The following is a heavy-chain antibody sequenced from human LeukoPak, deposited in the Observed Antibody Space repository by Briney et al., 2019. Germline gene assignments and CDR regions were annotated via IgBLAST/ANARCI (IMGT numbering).Heavy chain of an antibody. V-gene: IGHV4-59*08. Sequence: PSETLSLTCNVSGGSISSYYWSWTRQPPGKGLEWIGYIYSSGGTNYNPSLKSRVTISVDTSKNQFSLKLTSVTAADTAVYYCARFRGSAILQYGMDVWGQGTTVTVSS. CDR2: IYSSGGT. CDR3: ARFRGSAILQYGMDV. CDR1: GGSISSYY. J-gene: IGHJ6*02. D-gene: IGHD1-26*01.